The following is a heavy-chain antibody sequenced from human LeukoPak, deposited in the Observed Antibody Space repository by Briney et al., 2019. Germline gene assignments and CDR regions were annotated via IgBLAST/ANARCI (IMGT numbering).Heavy chain of an antibody. CDR3: AKDIRITMTKFDY. CDR2: ISGSGGST. J-gene: IGHJ4*02. Sequence: GGSPRLSCAASGFTFSSYAMSWVRQAPGKGLEWVSAISGSGGSTYYADSVKGRFTISRDNSKNTLYLQMNSLRAEDTAVYYCAKDIRITMTKFDYWGQGTLVTVSS. V-gene: IGHV3-23*01. D-gene: IGHD3-22*01. CDR1: GFTFSSYA.